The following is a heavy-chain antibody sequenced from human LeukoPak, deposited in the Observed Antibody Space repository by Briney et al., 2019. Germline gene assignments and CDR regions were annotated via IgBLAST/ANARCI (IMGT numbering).Heavy chain of an antibody. CDR2: MKQSGTP. CDR3: AGRPFLYVFRTYFEN. J-gene: IGHJ4*02. D-gene: IGHD3-10*02. Sequence: SETLSLTCAVYGGSFSAFHWNWIRQSPAKGLEWLGEMKQSGTPRYNPSLQSRVTISVDKSKSQFSLNVRSVTAADTAVYYCAGRPFLYVFRTYFENGAQGTRVPVPP. CDR1: GGSFSAFH. V-gene: IGHV4-34*01.